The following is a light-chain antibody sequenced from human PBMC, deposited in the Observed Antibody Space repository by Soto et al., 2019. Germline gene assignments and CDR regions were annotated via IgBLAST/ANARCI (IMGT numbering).Light chain of an antibody. Sequence: EILMTQSPVTLSVSPGERVTLSCRASQSVSDNLAWYQQKPGQAPSLLIYGAFTRATGVPARFSGAGSGTEFTLTISSLQSEDFALYYCQQYNDWPLTFGKGTKVE. CDR1: QSVSDN. V-gene: IGKV3-15*01. J-gene: IGKJ1*01. CDR3: QQYNDWPLT. CDR2: GAF.